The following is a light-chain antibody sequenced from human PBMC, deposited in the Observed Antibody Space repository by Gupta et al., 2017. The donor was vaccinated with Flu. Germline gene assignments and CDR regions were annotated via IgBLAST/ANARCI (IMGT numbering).Light chain of an antibody. Sequence: QSVLTQPPSVSAAPGQKVTISWSGSSSNIGSNYVSWYQQLPGTAPKVLIYENNKRPSGIPDRFSGSKSGTSATLGITGLQTGDEADYYCGTWDNSLRGVFGGGTKLTVL. J-gene: IGLJ3*02. CDR2: ENN. CDR1: SSNIGSNY. CDR3: GTWDNSLRGV. V-gene: IGLV1-51*02.